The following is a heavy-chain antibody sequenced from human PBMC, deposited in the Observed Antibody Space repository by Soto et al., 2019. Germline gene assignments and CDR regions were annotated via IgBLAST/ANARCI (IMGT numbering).Heavy chain of an antibody. CDR1: GYTLTELS. D-gene: IGHD3-3*01. V-gene: IGHV1-24*01. J-gene: IGHJ3*02. CDR3: ATPLSITIFGQEAFDI. CDR2: FDPEDGET. Sequence: ASVKVSCKVSGYTLTELSMHWVRQAPGKGLEWMGGFDPEDGETIYAQKFQGRVTMTEDTSTDTAYMELSSLRSEDTAVYYCATPLSITIFGQEAFDIWGQGTMVTVSS.